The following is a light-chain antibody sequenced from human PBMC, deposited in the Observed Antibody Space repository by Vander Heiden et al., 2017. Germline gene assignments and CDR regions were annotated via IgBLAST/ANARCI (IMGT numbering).Light chain of an antibody. J-gene: IGKJ1*01. CDR3: HQSYTRPPT. Sequence: DVQMTQSPSSLFASVGDRVTITCRASQTISNFLHWYQQIPGKAPQLLIFLASSLQSGVPSRFRGSGSGTEFTLIISTLQPEDFATYYCHQSYTRPPTFGQGTKVEMK. V-gene: IGKV1-39*01. CDR2: LAS. CDR1: QTISNF.